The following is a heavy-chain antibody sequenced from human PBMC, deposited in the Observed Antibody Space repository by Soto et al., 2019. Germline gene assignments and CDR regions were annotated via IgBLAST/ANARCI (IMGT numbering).Heavy chain of an antibody. V-gene: IGHV3-30-3*01. D-gene: IGHD5-18*01. Sequence: QVQLVESGGGVVQPGRSLRLSCAASGFTFSSYAMHWVRQAPGMGLEWVAVISYDGSNKYYADSVKGRFTISRDNSKNTLYLQMNSLRAEDTAVYYCARDQEGYSYANYAFDIWGQGTMVTVSS. CDR1: GFTFSSYA. J-gene: IGHJ3*02. CDR2: ISYDGSNK. CDR3: ARDQEGYSYANYAFDI.